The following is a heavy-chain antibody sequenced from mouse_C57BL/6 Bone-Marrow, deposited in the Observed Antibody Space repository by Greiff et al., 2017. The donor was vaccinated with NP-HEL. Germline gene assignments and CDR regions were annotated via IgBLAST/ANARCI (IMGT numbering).Heavy chain of an antibody. J-gene: IGHJ2*01. CDR2: ISYDGSN. D-gene: IGHD1-1*01. Sequence: DVKLVESGPGLVKPSQSLSLTCSVTGYSITSGYYWNWIRQFPGNKLEWMGYISYDGSNNYNPSLKNRISITRDTSKNQFFLKLNSVTTEDTATYYCARGTTVVYFDYWGQGTTLTVSS. CDR1: GYSITSGYY. CDR3: ARGTTVVYFDY. V-gene: IGHV3-6*01.